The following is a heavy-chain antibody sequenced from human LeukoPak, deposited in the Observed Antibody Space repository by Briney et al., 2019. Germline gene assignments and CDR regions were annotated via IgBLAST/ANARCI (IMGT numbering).Heavy chain of an antibody. D-gene: IGHD3-3*01. CDR2: INPNSGGT. Sequence: ASVKVSCKASGYTFTGYYMHWVRQAPGQGLEWMGWINPNSGGTNYAQKFQGRVTMTKDTSISTAYMELSRLRSDDTAVYYCACPSLRFLEWSSMDVWGKGTTVTVSS. J-gene: IGHJ6*03. CDR1: GYTFTGYY. CDR3: ACPSLRFLEWSSMDV. V-gene: IGHV1-2*02.